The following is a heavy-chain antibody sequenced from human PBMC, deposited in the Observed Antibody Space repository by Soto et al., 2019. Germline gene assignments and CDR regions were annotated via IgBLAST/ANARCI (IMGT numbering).Heavy chain of an antibody. V-gene: IGHV1-69*02. Sequence: QVQLVQSGAEVKKPGSSVKVSCKASGGTFSSYTISWVRQAPGQGLEWMGRIIPILGIANYAQKFQGRVTMTADKSTSTAYMELSSLRSEDTAVYYCARAQSKGTATTGYWGQGTLVTVSS. D-gene: IGHD6-25*01. J-gene: IGHJ4*02. CDR1: GGTFSSYT. CDR2: IIPILGIA. CDR3: ARAQSKGTATTGY.